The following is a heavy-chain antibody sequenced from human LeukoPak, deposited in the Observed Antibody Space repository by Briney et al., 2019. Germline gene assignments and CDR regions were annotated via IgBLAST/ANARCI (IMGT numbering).Heavy chain of an antibody. V-gene: IGHV3-30*18. CDR3: AKDHGASSGYSYGYTPYYFDY. Sequence: GRSLRLSCAASGFTFSSYGMHWVRQAPGKGLEGVAVISYDGSNKYYADSVKGRFTISRDNSKNTLYLQMNSLRAEDTAVYYCAKDHGASSGYSYGYTPYYFDYWGQGTLVTVSS. J-gene: IGHJ4*02. D-gene: IGHD5-18*01. CDR2: ISYDGSNK. CDR1: GFTFSSYG.